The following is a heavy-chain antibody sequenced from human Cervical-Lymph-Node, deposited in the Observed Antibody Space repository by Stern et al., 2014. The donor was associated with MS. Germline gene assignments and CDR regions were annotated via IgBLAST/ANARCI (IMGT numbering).Heavy chain of an antibody. CDR1: GFIFSDHY. D-gene: IGHD2-15*01. Sequence: QMQLVQSGGGLVKPGGSLRLSCAASGFIFSDHYMSWIRQAPGKGLEWVSYISSISSTIYYADSVKGRFTISRDNAKNSLYLQVNSLRAEDTAVYYCARGGLIATQNYFDYWGQGTRVTVSS. J-gene: IGHJ4*02. V-gene: IGHV3-11*01. CDR3: ARGGLIATQNYFDY. CDR2: ISSISSTI.